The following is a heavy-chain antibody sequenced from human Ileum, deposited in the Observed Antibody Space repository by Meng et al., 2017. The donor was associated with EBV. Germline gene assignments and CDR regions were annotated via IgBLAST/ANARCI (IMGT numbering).Heavy chain of an antibody. CDR3: AREARSSGYHPGIGP. D-gene: IGHD3-22*01. Sequence: VRLQEGGAGLLKPAEALSLPCAAYVGCFSGYYWSWIRQSPGKGLEWIGEINHSGSTNYNPSLKSRVTISVDTSKNQFSLKLTSVTAADTAVYYCAREARSSGYHPGIGPWGQGTLVTVSS. J-gene: IGHJ5*02. V-gene: IGHV4-34*02. CDR1: VGCFSGYY. CDR2: INHSGST.